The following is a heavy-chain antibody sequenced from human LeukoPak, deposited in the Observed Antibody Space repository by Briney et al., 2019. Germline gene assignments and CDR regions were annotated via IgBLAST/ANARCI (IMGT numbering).Heavy chain of an antibody. J-gene: IGHJ1*01. V-gene: IGHV5-51*01. CDR1: GYSFNAYW. CDR3: ARHRYFQL. Sequence: GESLKISCKASGYSFNAYWVAWVRQMLGKGLEWMGIIFPADSDTRYSPSFQGQVTISADKSINTAYLQWSSLKASDTAMYYCARHRYFQLWGQGTLVTVSS. CDR2: IFPADSDT.